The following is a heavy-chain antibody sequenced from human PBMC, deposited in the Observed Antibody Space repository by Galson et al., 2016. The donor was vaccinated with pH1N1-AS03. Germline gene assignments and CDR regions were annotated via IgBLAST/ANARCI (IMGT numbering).Heavy chain of an antibody. CDR1: GYTFTSYG. CDR2: ISPFNDDT. D-gene: IGHD4-11*01. J-gene: IGHJ4*02. CDR3: ARSMANTVPYYFDY. V-gene: IGHV1-18*04. Sequence: SVKVSCKASGYTFTSYGLSWLRQAPGQGLEWMGWISPFNDDTKYVEKFQDRVTMTSDISARIAYMELRNLRSDDTAVYYCARSMANTVPYYFDYWGQGALVTVSS.